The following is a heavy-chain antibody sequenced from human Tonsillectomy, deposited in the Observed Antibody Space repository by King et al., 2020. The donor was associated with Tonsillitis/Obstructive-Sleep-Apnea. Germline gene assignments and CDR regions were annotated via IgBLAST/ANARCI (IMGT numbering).Heavy chain of an antibody. J-gene: IGHJ6*02. Sequence: VQLQESGPGLVKPSETLSLTCTVSGGSISSYYWSWIRQPPGKGLEWIGYIYYSGSTNYNPSLKSRVTISVDTSKNQFSLKLSSVTAADTAVYYCAGDQEGTDSGYYYYGMDVWGQGTTVTVSS. CDR2: IYYSGST. V-gene: IGHV4-59*01. CDR1: GGSISSYY. D-gene: IGHD1-1*01. CDR3: AGDQEGTDSGYYYYGMDV.